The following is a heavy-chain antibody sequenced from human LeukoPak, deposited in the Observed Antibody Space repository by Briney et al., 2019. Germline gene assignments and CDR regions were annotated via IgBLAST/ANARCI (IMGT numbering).Heavy chain of an antibody. V-gene: IGHV4-39*01. CDR2: IYYSGST. Sequence: SETLSLTCTVSGGSISSSSYYWGWIRQPPGKGLEWIGSIYYSGSTYYNPSLKSRVTISLDTSKNQFSLKLSSVTAADTAVYYCARAEPSDDFWSGYLAPPDAFDIWGQGTMVTVSS. J-gene: IGHJ3*02. CDR3: ARAEPSDDFWSGYLAPPDAFDI. CDR1: GGSISSSSYY. D-gene: IGHD3-3*01.